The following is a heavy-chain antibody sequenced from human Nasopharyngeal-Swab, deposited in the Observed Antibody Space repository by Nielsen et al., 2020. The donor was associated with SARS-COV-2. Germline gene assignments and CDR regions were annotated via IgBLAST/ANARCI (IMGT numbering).Heavy chain of an antibody. Sequence: SVKVSCKASGGTFINSVISWVRQAPAQGLEWVGGIIPVFGTPKYTLKFQGRVTITADESTSTSYMDLTNLRSDDTAVYYCARDILAGYWGTYGMDVWGQGTTVTVFS. V-gene: IGHV1-69*13. J-gene: IGHJ6*02. CDR2: IIPVFGTP. D-gene: IGHD3-9*01. CDR1: GGTFINSV. CDR3: ARDILAGYWGTYGMDV.